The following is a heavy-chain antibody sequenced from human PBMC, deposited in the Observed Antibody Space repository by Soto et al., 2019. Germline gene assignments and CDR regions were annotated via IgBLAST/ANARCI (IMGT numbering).Heavy chain of an antibody. CDR3: ARFGVVDRRLDY. CDR1: GGSVSSGSYY. J-gene: IGHJ4*02. V-gene: IGHV4-61*01. D-gene: IGHD2-2*01. CDR2: IYYSGST. Sequence: PSETLSLTCTVSGGSVSSGSYYWSWIRQPPGKGLEWIGYIYYSGSTNYNPSLKSRVTISVDTSKNQFSLKLSSVTAADTAVYYCARFGVVDRRLDYWGQGTLVTVSS.